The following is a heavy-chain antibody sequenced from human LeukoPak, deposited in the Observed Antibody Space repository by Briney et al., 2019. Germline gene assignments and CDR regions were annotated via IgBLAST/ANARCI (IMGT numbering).Heavy chain of an antibody. CDR2: ISGFGDT. J-gene: IGHJ5*02. CDR3: ARHDYGDYVWENGFDP. D-gene: IGHD4-17*01. Sequence: PGGSLRLSCAASAFTVRTSYMTWVRQAPGKGLEWVSVISGFGDTYYADSVKGRFTISRDNSKNTLYLQMNSLRAEDTAMYYCARHDYGDYVWENGFDPWGQGTLVTVSS. CDR1: AFTVRTSY. V-gene: IGHV3-66*03.